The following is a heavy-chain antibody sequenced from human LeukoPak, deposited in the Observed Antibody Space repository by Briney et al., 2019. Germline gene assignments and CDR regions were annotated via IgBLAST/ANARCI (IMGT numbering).Heavy chain of an antibody. Sequence: GGSLRLSCAASGFTFSRYLMSWVRQAPGKGLEWVANIKHDGSEKYYVDSVKGRFTISRDNAKNSLFLQMNSLRAEDTAVYYCARVYDFWSGGFPFDYWGQGNLVTVSS. CDR1: GFTFSRYL. CDR2: IKHDGSEK. J-gene: IGHJ4*02. CDR3: ARVYDFWSGGFPFDY. D-gene: IGHD3-3*01. V-gene: IGHV3-7*04.